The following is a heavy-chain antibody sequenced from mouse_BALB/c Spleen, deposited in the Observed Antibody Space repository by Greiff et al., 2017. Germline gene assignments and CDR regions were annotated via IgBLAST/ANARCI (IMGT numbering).Heavy chain of an antibody. J-gene: IGHJ4*01. CDR2: IWAGGST. D-gene: IGHD2-10*01. CDR3: AREEAYYGNYDYAMDY. CDR1: GFSLTSYG. Sequence: VKLVESGPGLVAPSQSLSITCTVSGFSLTSYGVHWVRQPPGKGLEWLGVIWAGGSTNYNSALMSRLSISKDNSKSQVFLKMNSLQTDDTAMYYCAREEAYYGNYDYAMDYWGQGTSVTVSS. V-gene: IGHV2-9*02.